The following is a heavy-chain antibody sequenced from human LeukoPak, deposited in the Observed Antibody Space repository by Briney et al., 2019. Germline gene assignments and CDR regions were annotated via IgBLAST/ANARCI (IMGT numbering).Heavy chain of an antibody. V-gene: IGHV1-2*02. J-gene: IGHJ4*02. CDR1: GYTFTGYY. Sequence: ASVKVSCKASGYTFTGYYMHWVRQAPGQGLEWMGWINPNSGGTNYAQKFQGRVTMTRDTSISTAYMELSRLRSDDTAVYYCARRLNSGYFPFDYWGQGTLVTVSS. CDR3: ARRLNSGYFPFDY. D-gene: IGHD3-22*01. CDR2: INPNSGGT.